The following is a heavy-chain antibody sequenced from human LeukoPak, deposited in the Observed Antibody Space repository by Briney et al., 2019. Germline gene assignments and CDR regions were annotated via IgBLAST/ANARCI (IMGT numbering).Heavy chain of an antibody. Sequence: GGSLRLSCAASGFTFSSYAMHWVRQAPGKGLEWVALISYDGSNKYYTDSVKGRFTISRDNSKNTLYLQMNSLRAEDTAVYHCARSEGGVEFTFDIWGQGTMVTVSS. V-gene: IGHV3-30*04. CDR1: GFTFSSYA. J-gene: IGHJ3*02. CDR3: ARSEGGVEFTFDI. CDR2: ISYDGSNK. D-gene: IGHD5-24*01.